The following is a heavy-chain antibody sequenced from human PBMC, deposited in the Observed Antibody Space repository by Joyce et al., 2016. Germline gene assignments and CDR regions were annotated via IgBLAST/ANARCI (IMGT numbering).Heavy chain of an antibody. CDR3: ARGGIVYDYSMDL. CDR1: GLTFSTSS. J-gene: IGHJ6*02. D-gene: IGHD3-22*01. Sequence: EVQLVESGGGLVKPGGSLRISCAASGLTFSTSSMSWFRRAPGKGLEWVSAISSDSTYIFYADSVKGRFTVSRDNAKNSLYLQMNSLRAEDTAVFFCARGGIVYDYSMDLWGQGTTVTVSS. CDR2: ISSDSTYI. V-gene: IGHV3-21*02.